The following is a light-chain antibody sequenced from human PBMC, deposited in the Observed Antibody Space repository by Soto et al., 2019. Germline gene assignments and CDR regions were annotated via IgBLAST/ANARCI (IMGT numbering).Light chain of an antibody. Sequence: EIVMTQSPGTLSLSPGETATLSCRASQSVDSNYLAWYQQKPGQAPRLLVYGISTRATDIPARFSGSGSGTEFTLTISSLQSGDFGIYYCQQHSKWPITFGQGTRLEIK. CDR2: GIS. CDR1: QSVDSN. V-gene: IGKV3-15*01. CDR3: QQHSKWPIT. J-gene: IGKJ5*01.